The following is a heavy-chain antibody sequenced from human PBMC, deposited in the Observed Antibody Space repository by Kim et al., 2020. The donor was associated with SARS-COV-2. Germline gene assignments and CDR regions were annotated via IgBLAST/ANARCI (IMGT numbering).Heavy chain of an antibody. Sequence: ASVKVSCKASGYTFTSYDINWVRQATGQGLEWMGWMNPNSGNTGYAQKFQGRVTMTRNTSISTAYMELSSLRSEDTAVYYCARGPDSNYEGWFDPWGQGTLVTVSS. J-gene: IGHJ5*02. D-gene: IGHD4-4*01. CDR1: GYTFTSYD. V-gene: IGHV1-8*01. CDR2: MNPNSGNT. CDR3: ARGPDSNYEGWFDP.